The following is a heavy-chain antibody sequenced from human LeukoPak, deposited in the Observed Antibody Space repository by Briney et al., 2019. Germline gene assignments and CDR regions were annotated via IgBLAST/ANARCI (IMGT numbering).Heavy chain of an antibody. CDR3: ARDGSMVRGVTIYFDY. J-gene: IGHJ4*02. CDR1: GFTFSSYS. V-gene: IGHV3-21*01. Sequence: GGSLRLSCAASGFTFSSYSMNWVRQAPGKGLEWVSSISSSSSYIYYADSVKGRFTISRDNAKNSLYLQMNSLRAEDTAVYYCARDGSMVRGVTIYFDYWGQGTLVTVSS. D-gene: IGHD3-10*01. CDR2: ISSSSSYI.